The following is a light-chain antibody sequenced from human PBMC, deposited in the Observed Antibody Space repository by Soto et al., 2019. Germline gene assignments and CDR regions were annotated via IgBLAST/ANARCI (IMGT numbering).Light chain of an antibody. CDR2: DAS. CDR3: QQRSNWPKT. J-gene: IGKJ3*01. V-gene: IGKV3-11*01. Sequence: VERATLSCRASQSVGSSYLAWYQQKPGQAPRLLIYDASNRATGIPARFSGSGSGTDFTLTISSLEPEDFAVYYCQQRSNWPKTFGPGTKVDI. CDR1: QSVGSSY.